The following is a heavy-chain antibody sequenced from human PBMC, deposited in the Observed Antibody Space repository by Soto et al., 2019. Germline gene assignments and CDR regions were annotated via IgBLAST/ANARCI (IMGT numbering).Heavy chain of an antibody. CDR2: IKQDGSEK. CDR3: ARRGGDILTGYYIDY. Sequence: EVQLLESGGGLVQPGGSLRLSCAASGFTFSSYWMSWVRQAPGKGLEWVANIKQDGSEKYYVDSVKGRFTISRDNAKNSLYLQMNSLRAEDTAVYYCARRGGDILTGYYIDYWGQGTLVTVSS. J-gene: IGHJ4*02. D-gene: IGHD3-9*01. CDR1: GFTFSSYW. V-gene: IGHV3-7*03.